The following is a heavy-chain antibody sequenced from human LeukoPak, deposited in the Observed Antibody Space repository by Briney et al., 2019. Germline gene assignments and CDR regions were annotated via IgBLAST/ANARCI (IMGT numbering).Heavy chain of an antibody. CDR3: AREGGGPIGTTPYYYYYMDV. D-gene: IGHD1-7*01. J-gene: IGHJ6*03. V-gene: IGHV1-8*01. CDR1: GYTFTIYD. CDR2: TNPNSGNT. Sequence: ASVTVSCKASGYTFTIYDINWVRQAPGQGIEWMGWTNPNSGNTGYAQKFQGRVTMTRNTSISTAYMELSSLRSEDTAVYYCAREGGGPIGTTPYYYYYMDVWGKGTTVTISS.